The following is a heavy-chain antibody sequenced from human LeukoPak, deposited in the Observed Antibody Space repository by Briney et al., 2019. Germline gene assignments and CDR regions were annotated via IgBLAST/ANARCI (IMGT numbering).Heavy chain of an antibody. J-gene: IGHJ6*03. V-gene: IGHV1-24*01. CDR2: FDPEDGET. D-gene: IGHD3-22*01. Sequence: ASVKVSCKVSGYTLTELSMHWVRQAPGKGLEWMGGFDPEDGETIYAQKFQGRVTMTEDTSTDTAYMELSSLRSEDTAVYYCATIRVGPLDSSGYYRGSGYYYMDVWGKGTTVTVSS. CDR3: ATIRVGPLDSSGYYRGSGYYYMDV. CDR1: GYTLTELS.